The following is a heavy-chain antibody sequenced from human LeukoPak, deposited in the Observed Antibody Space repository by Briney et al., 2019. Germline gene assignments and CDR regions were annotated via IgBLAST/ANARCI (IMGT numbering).Heavy chain of an antibody. V-gene: IGHV3-7*01. CDR1: GFTFSSYW. CDR3: ASSDWFAAFDI. J-gene: IGHJ3*02. Sequence: GGSLRLSCAASGFTFSSYWMSWVRQAPGKGLEWVANIKQDGSEKYYVDSVKGRFTISRDNAKNSLYLQMNSLRAEDTAVYYCASSDWFAAFDIWGQGTMVTVSS. D-gene: IGHD3-9*01. CDR2: IKQDGSEK.